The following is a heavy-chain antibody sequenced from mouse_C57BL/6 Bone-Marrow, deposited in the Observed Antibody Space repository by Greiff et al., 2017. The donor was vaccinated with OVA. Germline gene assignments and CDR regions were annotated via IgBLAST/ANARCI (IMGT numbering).Heavy chain of an antibody. CDR1: GYTFTSYW. CDR2: IHPNSGST. CDR3: ARERSSYYGSSSWFAY. Sequence: VQLQQPGAELVKPGASVKLSCKASGYTFTSYWMHWVKQRPGQGLEWIGMIHPNSGSTNYNEKFKSKATLTVDKSSRTAYMQLSSLTSEESAVYYCARERSSYYGSSSWFAYWGQGTLVTVSA. J-gene: IGHJ3*01. D-gene: IGHD1-1*01. V-gene: IGHV1-64*01.